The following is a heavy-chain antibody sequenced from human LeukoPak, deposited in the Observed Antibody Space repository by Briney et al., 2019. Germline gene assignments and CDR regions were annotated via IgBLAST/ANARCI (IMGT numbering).Heavy chain of an antibody. J-gene: IGHJ4*02. Sequence: ASVKVSCKASGYTFTGYYMHWVRQAPGQGCEWMGWINPNRCVTNYHQKFQARLTHTRDTSISTAYMGLSRLRSDDTAVYSCARHRGRYWGQGTLVTVSS. CDR2: INPNRCVT. D-gene: IGHD1-1*01. V-gene: IGHV1-2*02. CDR1: GYTFTGYY. CDR3: ARHRGRY.